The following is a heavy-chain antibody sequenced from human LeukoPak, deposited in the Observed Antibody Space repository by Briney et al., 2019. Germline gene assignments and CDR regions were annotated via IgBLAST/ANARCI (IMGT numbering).Heavy chain of an antibody. D-gene: IGHD3-10*01. CDR3: ARDGDSPINSGSYYNWFDP. Sequence: SVKVSCKASGGTFSSYAISWVRQAPGQGLEWMGRIIPIFGIANYAQKFQGRVTITADKSTSTAYMELSSLTSEDTAVYYCARDGDSPINSGSYYNWFDPWGQGTLVTVSS. CDR1: GGTFSSYA. CDR2: IIPIFGIA. V-gene: IGHV1-69*04. J-gene: IGHJ5*02.